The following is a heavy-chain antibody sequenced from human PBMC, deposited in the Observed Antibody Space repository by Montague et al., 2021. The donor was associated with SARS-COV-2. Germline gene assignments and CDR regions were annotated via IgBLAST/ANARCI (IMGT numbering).Heavy chain of an antibody. CDR2: NYYSGST. D-gene: IGHD2-2*01. Sequence: SETLSLTCTVSGGSISSSSYYWGWIRQPPGKGLEWIGSNYYSGSTYYNPFLKSRVTISVDTSKNQFSLKLSSVTAADTAVYYCARHLVYCSSTSCYGGRFDPWGQGTLVTVSS. V-gene: IGHV4-39*01. CDR3: ARHLVYCSSTSCYGGRFDP. J-gene: IGHJ5*02. CDR1: GGSISSSSYY.